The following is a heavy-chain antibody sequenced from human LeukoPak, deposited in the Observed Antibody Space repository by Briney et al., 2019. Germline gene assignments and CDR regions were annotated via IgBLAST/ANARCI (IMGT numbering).Heavy chain of an antibody. V-gene: IGHV5-51*01. CDR2: IYPGDSDT. CDR1: GYSFTSYW. J-gene: IGHJ4*02. Sequence: GESLKISCKGSGYSFTSYWIGWVRQLPGKGLEWMGIIYPGDSDTRYSPSFQGQVTISADKSISTAYLQWSSLKASDTAMYYCARQRRYYYDSSGYSFDYWGQGTLVTVSS. D-gene: IGHD3-22*01. CDR3: ARQRRYYYDSSGYSFDY.